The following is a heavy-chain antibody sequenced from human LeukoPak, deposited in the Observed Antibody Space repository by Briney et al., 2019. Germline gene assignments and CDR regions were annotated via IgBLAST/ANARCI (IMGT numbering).Heavy chain of an antibody. CDR2: IYSGGST. D-gene: IGHD4-17*01. V-gene: IGHV3-53*01. Sequence: GGSLRLSCAASGFTVSSNYMTWVRQAPGKGLEWVSVIYSGGSTYYADSVKGRFTISRDNCKNTLYLQMNSLRAEDTAMYYCARDSHYAFDYWGQGTLVTVSS. CDR3: ARDSHYAFDY. J-gene: IGHJ4*02. CDR1: GFTVSSNY.